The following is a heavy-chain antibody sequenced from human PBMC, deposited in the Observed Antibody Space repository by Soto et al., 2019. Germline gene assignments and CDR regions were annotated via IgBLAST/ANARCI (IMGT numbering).Heavy chain of an antibody. D-gene: IGHD2-2*03. Sequence: SETLSLTCTVSGASINSGDYYWSWIRQPPGKGLEWIGEINHSGSTNYNPSLKSRVTISVDTSKNQFSLYLQMNSLRADDTAVYYCARGGYCSSTSCSLFDYWGQGTLVTVSS. CDR2: INHSGST. CDR1: GASINSGDYY. J-gene: IGHJ4*02. V-gene: IGHV4-30-4*01. CDR3: ARGGYCSSTSCSLFDY.